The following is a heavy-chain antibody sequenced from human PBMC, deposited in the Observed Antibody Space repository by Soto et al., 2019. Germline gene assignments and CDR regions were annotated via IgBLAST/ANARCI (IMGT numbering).Heavy chain of an antibody. CDR1: GFTFSNYW. D-gene: IGHD1-20*01. CDR2: IKQDGSEK. CDR3: GRSLISGTTDH. Sequence: EVQLVESGGGLIQPGGSLRLSCAASGFTFSNYWMSWVRQAPGKGLEWVANIKQDGSEKYYVDSVKGRFTISRDNAKDLMYLKKNRLRADDPAVFYCGRSLISGTTDHWGQGTLVTVSS. V-gene: IGHV3-7*01. J-gene: IGHJ5*02.